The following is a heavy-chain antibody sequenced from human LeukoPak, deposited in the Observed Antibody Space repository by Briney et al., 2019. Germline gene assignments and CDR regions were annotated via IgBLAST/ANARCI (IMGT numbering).Heavy chain of an antibody. Sequence: SETLSLTCTVSGGSISSYYWSWIRQPPGKGLEWIGYIYYSGSTNHNPSLKSRVTISVDTSKNQFSLKLSSVTAADTAVYYCARHRGSWSYYFDYWGQGTLVTVSS. V-gene: IGHV4-59*08. D-gene: IGHD1-26*01. J-gene: IGHJ4*02. CDR3: ARHRGSWSYYFDY. CDR1: GGSISSYY. CDR2: IYYSGST.